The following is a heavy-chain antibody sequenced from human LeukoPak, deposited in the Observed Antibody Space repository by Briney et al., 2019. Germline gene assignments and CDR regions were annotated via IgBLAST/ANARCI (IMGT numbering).Heavy chain of an antibody. CDR1: GFTFSRYA. Sequence: GMSLRLSCAASGFTFSRYAIHWVRQAPGKGLEWVAVISYDGSNKYYADSVKGRFTISRDNSKNTLYLQMNSLRAEDTAVYYCARDFVVVPLGDWGQGTLVTVSS. D-gene: IGHD2-15*01. CDR2: ISYDGSNK. J-gene: IGHJ4*02. CDR3: ARDFVVVPLGD. V-gene: IGHV3-30-3*01.